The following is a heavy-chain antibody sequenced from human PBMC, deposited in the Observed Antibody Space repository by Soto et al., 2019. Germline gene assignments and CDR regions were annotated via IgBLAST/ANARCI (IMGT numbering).Heavy chain of an antibody. J-gene: IGHJ6*02. CDR2: IDPSDSYT. Sequence: GESLKSACNGYGYTFTSYWISWVRQMPGKGLEWMGRIDPSDSYTNYSPSFQGHVTISADKSISTAYLQWSSLKASDTAMYYCARPDFSDYYYYGMDVWGQGTAVTVSS. CDR3: ARPDFSDYYYYGMDV. V-gene: IGHV5-10-1*01. CDR1: GYTFTSYW. D-gene: IGHD3-3*01.